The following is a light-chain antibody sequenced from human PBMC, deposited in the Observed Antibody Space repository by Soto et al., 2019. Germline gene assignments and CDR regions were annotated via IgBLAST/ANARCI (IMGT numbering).Light chain of an antibody. CDR1: QSVSSN. V-gene: IGKV3D-15*01. J-gene: IGKJ4*01. CDR3: QQYNNWPPLT. Sequence: EIVMTQSPATLSVSPGERATLSCRASQSVSSNLAWYQQNPGQAPRLLIYGASIRATGIPARFSGSGSGTEFTLTISSLQSEDFAVYYCQQYNNWPPLTFGGGTQVEIK. CDR2: GAS.